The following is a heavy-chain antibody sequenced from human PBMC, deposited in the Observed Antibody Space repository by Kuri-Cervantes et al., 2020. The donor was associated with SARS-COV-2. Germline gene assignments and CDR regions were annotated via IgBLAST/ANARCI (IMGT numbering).Heavy chain of an antibody. J-gene: IGHJ4*02. CDR3: ARAGVRVLIDLYSNPGFDY. D-gene: IGHD4-11*01. CDR2: IYTSGST. V-gene: IGHV4-4*07. CDR1: GGSISSYY. Sequence: SETLSLTCTVSGGSISSYYWSWIRQPAGKGLEWIGRIYTSGSTNYNPSLKSRVTISVDTSKNQFSLKLSSVTAADTAVYYCARAGVRVLIDLYSNPGFDYWGQGTLVTVSS.